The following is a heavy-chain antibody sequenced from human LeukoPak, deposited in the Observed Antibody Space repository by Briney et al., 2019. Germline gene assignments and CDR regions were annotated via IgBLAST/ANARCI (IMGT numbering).Heavy chain of an antibody. J-gene: IGHJ4*02. CDR3: ARGKLELTILDY. CDR2: IDISGST. Sequence: PSETLSLTCTVSGGSISSGRYYWSWIRQPAGKRLEWIGRIDISGSTYYNPSLKSRVTISVDTSKNQFSLKLNSVTAADTAVYYCARGKLELTILDYWGQGALVTVSS. V-gene: IGHV4-61*02. CDR1: GGSISSGRYY. D-gene: IGHD1-7*01.